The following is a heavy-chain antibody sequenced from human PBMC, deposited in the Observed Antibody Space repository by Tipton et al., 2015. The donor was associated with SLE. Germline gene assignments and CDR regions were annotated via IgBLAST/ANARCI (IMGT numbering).Heavy chain of an antibody. D-gene: IGHD6-19*01. CDR2: IYYSGST. J-gene: IGHJ2*01. V-gene: IGHV4-30-4*01. CDR1: GGSISSGDYY. CDR3: ASGGYLRTIAVAGTRHWYFDL. Sequence: TLSLTCTVSGGSISSGDYYWSWIRQPPGKGLEWIGYIYYSGSTNYNPSLKSRVTISVDTSKNQFSLKLSSVTAADTAVYYCASGGYLRTIAVAGTRHWYFDLWGRGTLVTVSS.